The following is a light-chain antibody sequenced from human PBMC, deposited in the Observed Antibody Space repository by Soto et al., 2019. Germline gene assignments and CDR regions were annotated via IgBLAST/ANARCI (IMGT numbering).Light chain of an antibody. CDR1: QSVSSNY. V-gene: IGKV3-20*01. J-gene: IGKJ3*01. Sequence: DIVLTQSPGTLSLSPGERATLSCRASQSVSSNYLAWYQQKPGQAPRLLIYGASTRATGVPDRFSGSGSGTDFTLTISRLEPEDFAVYYCQHYRSAPFTFGQGTKVDIK. CDR2: GAS. CDR3: QHYRSAPFT.